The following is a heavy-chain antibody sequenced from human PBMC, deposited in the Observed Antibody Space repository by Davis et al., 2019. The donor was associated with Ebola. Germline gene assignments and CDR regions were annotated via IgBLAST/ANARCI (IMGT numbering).Heavy chain of an antibody. D-gene: IGHD4-17*01. Sequence: GESLKISCAVSGFTFSNKWMRWFRQAPGKGLVWVSLINGDGSITGYADSVKGRFTISRDNAKNTLSLQMTALRAEDTAVYYCAKDLYYGDSDYWGQGVLVSVSS. J-gene: IGHJ4*02. CDR2: INGDGSIT. CDR3: AKDLYYGDSDY. V-gene: IGHV3-74*01. CDR1: GFTFSNKW.